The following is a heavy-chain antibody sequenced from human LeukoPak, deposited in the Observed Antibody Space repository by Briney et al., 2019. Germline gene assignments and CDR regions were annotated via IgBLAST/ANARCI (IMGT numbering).Heavy chain of an antibody. V-gene: IGHV4-30-2*01. J-gene: IGHJ4*02. Sequence: SQTLSLTCTVSGGSISSGGYYWSWIRQPPGKGLEWIGYIYHSGSTYYNPSLKSRVTILVDRSKNQFSLKLSSVTAADTAVYYCARGYYDFWSGFSDQYYFDYWGQGTLVTVSS. CDR1: GGSISSGGYY. CDR2: IYHSGST. CDR3: ARGYYDFWSGFSDQYYFDY. D-gene: IGHD3-3*01.